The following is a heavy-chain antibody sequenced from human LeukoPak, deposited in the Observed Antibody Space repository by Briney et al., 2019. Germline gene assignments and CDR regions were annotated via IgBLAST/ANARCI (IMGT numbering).Heavy chain of an antibody. Sequence: SETLSLTCTVSGGSLSSYYWSWLRQPPGKGLEWIGYIYNSGSTNYNPSLKSRVTISVDTSKNQFSLKLSSVTAADTAVYYCARDVGATPGYFDYWGQGTLVTVSS. J-gene: IGHJ4*02. D-gene: IGHD1-26*01. CDR2: IYNSGST. CDR1: GGSLSSYY. V-gene: IGHV4-59*01. CDR3: ARDVGATPGYFDY.